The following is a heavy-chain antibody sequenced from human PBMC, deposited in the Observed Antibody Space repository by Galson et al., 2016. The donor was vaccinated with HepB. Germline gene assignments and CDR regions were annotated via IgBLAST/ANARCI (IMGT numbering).Heavy chain of an antibody. J-gene: IGHJ4*02. CDR2: IFYDGTT. D-gene: IGHD3-3*01. CDR1: GGSVSSSAFF. CDR3: ARKIYYFDY. Sequence: LSLTCAVSGGSVSSSAFFWGWIRQPPGKGLEWIGTIFYDGTTYYSPSLKSRVTISVDTSKNQFSLKLSSLTAADTAVYFCARKIYYFDYWSQGSLVTVSS. V-gene: IGHV4-39*07.